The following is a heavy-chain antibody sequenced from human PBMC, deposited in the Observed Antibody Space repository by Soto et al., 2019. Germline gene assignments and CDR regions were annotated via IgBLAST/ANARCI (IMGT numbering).Heavy chain of an antibody. Sequence: GGSLRLSCAASGFTFSSYSMNWVRQAPGKGLEWVSSISSSSSYIYYADSVKGRFTISRDNAKNSLYLQMNSLRAEDTAVYYRARGFLSITIFGVVIADYWGQGTLVTVSS. CDR2: ISSSSSYI. D-gene: IGHD3-3*01. J-gene: IGHJ4*02. CDR1: GFTFSSYS. CDR3: ARGFLSITIFGVVIADY. V-gene: IGHV3-21*01.